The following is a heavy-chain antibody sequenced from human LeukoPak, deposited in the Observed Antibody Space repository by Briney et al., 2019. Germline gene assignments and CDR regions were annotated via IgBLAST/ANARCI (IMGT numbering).Heavy chain of an antibody. CDR3: ARGRDAYKVGY. CDR2: IYASGST. Sequence: PSETLSLTCTVSGDSISGYYWSWIRQPAGKGLEWIGRIYASGSTNYNPSLRSRVTMSVDTSKSQFSLNLSSVTAADTAVYYCARGRDAYKVGYWGQGTLVTVSS. J-gene: IGHJ4*02. CDR1: GDSISGYY. D-gene: IGHD5-24*01. V-gene: IGHV4-4*07.